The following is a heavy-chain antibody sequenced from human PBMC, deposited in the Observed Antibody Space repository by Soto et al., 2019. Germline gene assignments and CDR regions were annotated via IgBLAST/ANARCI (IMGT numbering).Heavy chain of an antibody. CDR3: ARGYSSVNWFDP. V-gene: IGHV1-18*01. Sequence: SVKVSCKASGYTFTSYGISWVRQAPGQRLEWMGWISAYNGNTNYAQKLQGRVTMTTDTSTSTAYMELRSLRSDVTAVYYCARGYSSVNWFDPWGQGTLVTVSS. CDR1: GYTFTSYG. J-gene: IGHJ5*02. CDR2: ISAYNGNT. D-gene: IGHD6-25*01.